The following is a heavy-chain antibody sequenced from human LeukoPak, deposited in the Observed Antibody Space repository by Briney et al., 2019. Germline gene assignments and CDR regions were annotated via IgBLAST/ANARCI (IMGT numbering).Heavy chain of an antibody. V-gene: IGHV4-34*01. J-gene: IGHJ5*02. D-gene: IGHD6-13*01. CDR1: GGSFSGYY. CDR2: INHSGST. CDR3: ARGYGSSWYQFDP. Sequence: SETLSLTCAVYGGSFSGYYWSWIRQPPGKGLEWIGEINHSGSTNYNPSLKSRVTISVDTSKNQFSLKLSSVTAADTAVYYCARGYGSSWYQFDPWGRGTLVTVSS.